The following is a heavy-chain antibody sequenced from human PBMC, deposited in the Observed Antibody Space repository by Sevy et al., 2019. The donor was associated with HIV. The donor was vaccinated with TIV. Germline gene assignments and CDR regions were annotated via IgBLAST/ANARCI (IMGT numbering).Heavy chain of an antibody. J-gene: IGHJ4*02. CDR1: GGTFSSYA. CDR2: IIPIFGTA. Sequence: ASVKVSCKASGGTFSSYAISWVRQAPGQGLEWMGVIIPIFGTANYAQKFQGRVTITADEFTSTAYMELTSLKSDDTAVYYCARGGGVGATTTPDSWGQGTLVTVSS. D-gene: IGHD1-26*01. CDR3: ARGGGVGATTTPDS. V-gene: IGHV1-69*13.